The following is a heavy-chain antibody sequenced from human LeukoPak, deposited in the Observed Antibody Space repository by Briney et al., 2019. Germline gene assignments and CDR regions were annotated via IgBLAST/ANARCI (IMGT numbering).Heavy chain of an antibody. J-gene: IGHJ1*01. CDR3: EKELRGYSYGEH. CDR1: GFIFSNYG. CDR2: ISYDGSNK. V-gene: IGHV3-30*18. Sequence: TGGSLRLSCAASGFIFSNYGMHWVRQAPGKGLKWVAVISYDGSNKFYGDSVKGRFTISRDNSKNMLYLQMNSLRAEDTAVYYCEKELRGYSYGEHWGQGILVTVSS. D-gene: IGHD5-18*01.